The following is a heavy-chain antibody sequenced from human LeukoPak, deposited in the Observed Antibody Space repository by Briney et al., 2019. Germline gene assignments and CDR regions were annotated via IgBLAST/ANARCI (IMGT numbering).Heavy chain of an antibody. J-gene: IGHJ2*01. V-gene: IGHV1-2*02. Sequence: ASVKVSCKASGYTFTDSYIHWVRQAPGQGLEWMGFINPNSGGTDYAQKFQGRVTMTRDTSIYTAYMELSSLRSDDTAVYYCVRRRPVAATYWLFDLRGRGTLVTVSS. CDR2: INPNSGGT. CDR3: VRRRPVAATYWLFDL. CDR1: GYTFTDSY. D-gene: IGHD6-19*01.